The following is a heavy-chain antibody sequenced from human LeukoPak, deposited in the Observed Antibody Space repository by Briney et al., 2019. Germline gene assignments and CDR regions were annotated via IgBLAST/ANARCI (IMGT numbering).Heavy chain of an antibody. D-gene: IGHD2/OR15-2a*01. V-gene: IGHV4-59*12. CDR3: ARDWGIRTTEYNAFDM. CDR2: ISYGGST. Sequence: PSETLSLTCTVSGDSMTSMRRYSWSWIRQAPGKGLEWIGSISYGGSTNYNPSLKSRVAISVDTSQNQFFLKLMSVTAADTAVYSSARDWGIRTTEYNAFDMWGRGTMVTVSS. J-gene: IGHJ3*02. CDR1: GDSMTSMRRYS.